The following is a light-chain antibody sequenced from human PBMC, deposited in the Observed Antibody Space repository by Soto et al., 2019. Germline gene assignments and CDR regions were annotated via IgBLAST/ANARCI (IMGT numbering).Light chain of an antibody. V-gene: IGKV3-20*01. CDR3: QQYGRSPFT. CDR1: QRITNNF. Sequence: EIVLTQSPVTLSLSPGERATLSCRASQRITNNFLAWFQQKARLAPRLLLYGASTRASGVPDRFSGGGSGTDFVLTLSRLEPEDFAVYYCQQYGRSPFTFGQGTKLQIK. J-gene: IGKJ2*01. CDR2: GAS.